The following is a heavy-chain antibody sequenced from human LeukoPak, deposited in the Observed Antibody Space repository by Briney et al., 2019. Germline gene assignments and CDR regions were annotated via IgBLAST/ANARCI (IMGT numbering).Heavy chain of an antibody. CDR3: ARADPWSYGPADY. CDR2: ISAYNGNT. D-gene: IGHD1-26*01. CDR1: GYTFTSYG. J-gene: IGHJ4*02. Sequence: EASVKVSCKASGYTFTSYGISWVRQAPGQGLEWMGWISAYNGNTNYAQKLQGRVTMTTDTSTSTACMELRSLRSDDTAVYYCARADPWSYGPADYWGQGTLVTVSS. V-gene: IGHV1-18*01.